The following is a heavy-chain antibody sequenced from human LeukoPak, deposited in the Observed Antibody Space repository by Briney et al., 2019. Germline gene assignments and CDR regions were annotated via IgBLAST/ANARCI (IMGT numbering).Heavy chain of an antibody. CDR1: GYTFTSYG. V-gene: IGHV1-18*01. CDR3: ARSPPLLWFGELSWY. Sequence: LVASVKVSCKASGYTFTSYGISWVRQAPGQGLEWMGWISAYNGNTNYAQKLQGRVTMTTDTSTSTAYMELRSLRSDDTAVYYCARSPPLLWFGELSWYWGQGTLVTVSS. D-gene: IGHD3-10*01. J-gene: IGHJ4*02. CDR2: ISAYNGNT.